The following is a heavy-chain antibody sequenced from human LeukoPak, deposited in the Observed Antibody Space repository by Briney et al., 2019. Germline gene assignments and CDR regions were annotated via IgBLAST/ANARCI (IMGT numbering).Heavy chain of an antibody. CDR2: ISISSSYI. Sequence: SGGPLRLSCAASGFTFSSYSMNWVRQAPGKGLEWVSSISISSSYIYYADSVKGRFTISRDNAKNSLYLQMNSLRAEDTAVYFCARGRSGYCSTTSCSRPPDYWGQGTLVTVSS. CDR1: GFTFSSYS. J-gene: IGHJ4*02. V-gene: IGHV3-21*01. CDR3: ARGRSGYCSTTSCSRPPDY. D-gene: IGHD2-2*03.